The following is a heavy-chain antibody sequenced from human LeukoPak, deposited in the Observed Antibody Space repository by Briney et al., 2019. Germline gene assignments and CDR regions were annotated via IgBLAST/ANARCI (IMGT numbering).Heavy chain of an antibody. V-gene: IGHV4-39*07. CDR3: ARAGVVAATPPAAGLFDY. Sequence: SETLSLTCTVSGGSISSSSYYWGWIRQPPGKGLEWIGSIYYSGSTYYNPSLKSRVTISVDTSKNQFSLKLSSVTAADTAVYYCARAGVVAATPPAAGLFDYWGQGTLVTVSS. CDR2: IYYSGST. CDR1: GGSISSSSYY. D-gene: IGHD2-15*01. J-gene: IGHJ4*02.